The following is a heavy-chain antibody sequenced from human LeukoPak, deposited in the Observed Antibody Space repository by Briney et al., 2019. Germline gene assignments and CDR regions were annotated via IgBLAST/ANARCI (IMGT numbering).Heavy chain of an antibody. CDR1: GFTFSSYA. CDR3: AKDHKDSSSWYGSSDY. D-gene: IGHD6-13*01. CDR2: ISGSGGST. Sequence: GGSLRLSCAASGFTFSSYAMSWVRQAPGKGLEWVSAISGSGGSTYYADSVKGRFTISRDNSKNTLYLQMNSLRAEDTAVYYCAKDHKDSSSWYGSSDYWGQGTLVTVSS. J-gene: IGHJ4*02. V-gene: IGHV3-23*01.